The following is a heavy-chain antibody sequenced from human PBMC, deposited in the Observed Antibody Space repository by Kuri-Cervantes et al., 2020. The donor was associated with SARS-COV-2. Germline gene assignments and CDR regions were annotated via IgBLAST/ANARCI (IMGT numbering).Heavy chain of an antibody. CDR2: INHSGST. V-gene: IGHV4-34*01. Sequence: ESLKISCAVYGGSFSGYYWSWIRQLPGKGLECIGEINHSGSTNYNPSLNSRVTISIDTSNNHFSLRPSSVTAADTAVYYCARHLFGVGSTFDYWGQGNLVTVSS. CDR3: ARHLFGVGSTFDY. D-gene: IGHD1-26*01. CDR1: GGSFSGYY. J-gene: IGHJ4*02.